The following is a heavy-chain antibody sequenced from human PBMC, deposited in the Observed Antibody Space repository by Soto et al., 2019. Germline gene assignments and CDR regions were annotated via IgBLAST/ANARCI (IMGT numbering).Heavy chain of an antibody. V-gene: IGHV5-10-1*01. D-gene: IGHD6-6*01. J-gene: IGHJ4*02. CDR3: ARLPEYSSSAPFDY. CDR1: GYSFTSYW. Sequence: WESLKISCKGSGYSFTSYWISWVRQMPGKGLEWMGRIDPSDSYTNYSPSFQGHVTISADKSISTAYLQWSSPKASDTAMYYCARLPEYSSSAPFDYWGQGTLVTVSS. CDR2: IDPSDSYT.